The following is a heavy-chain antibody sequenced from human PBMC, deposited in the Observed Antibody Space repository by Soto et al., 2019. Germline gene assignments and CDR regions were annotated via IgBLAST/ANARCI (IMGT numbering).Heavy chain of an antibody. CDR2: IHHRGNT. V-gene: IGHV4-31*03. Sequence: QVQLQQSGPGLVKPSQTLSLTCTVSGGSISSGDYYWNWIRQHPEKGLEWIGSIHHRGNTYYSPSLESRISISIDTSKNQVSLRLSSVTAADTAVYYCAREGGSYDSGGFLIRGAFDVWGQGTTVTVSP. J-gene: IGHJ3*01. CDR1: GGSISSGDYY. D-gene: IGHD3-22*01. CDR3: AREGGSYDSGGFLIRGAFDV.